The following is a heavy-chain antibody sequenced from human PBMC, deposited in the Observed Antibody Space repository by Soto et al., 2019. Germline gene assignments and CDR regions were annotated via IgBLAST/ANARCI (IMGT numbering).Heavy chain of an antibody. D-gene: IGHD2-8*01. V-gene: IGHV4-59*11. Sequence: SETLSLTCTVSGGSISSHYWSWVRQAPGKGLEWIGHIYYSGSTYYNPSLKSRVTISVDTSKNQFSLKLSSVTAADTAVYYCARAEGMGYGMDVWGQGTTVTVSS. CDR3: ARAEGMGYGMDV. J-gene: IGHJ6*02. CDR1: GGSISSHY. CDR2: IYYSGST.